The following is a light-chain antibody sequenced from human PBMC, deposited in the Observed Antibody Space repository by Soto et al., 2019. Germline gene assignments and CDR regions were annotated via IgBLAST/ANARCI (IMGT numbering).Light chain of an antibody. CDR1: QGLSNY. J-gene: IGKJ5*01. V-gene: IGKV1-16*01. CDR3: QQDNSYGQP. CDR2: AAS. Sequence: IPITSLASSPSDYVVDIVTIKFRASQGLSNYLAWFQQKPGKAPKSLIYAASSLQSGAPSMFSGSGSGTYFTLIISRQPPENFIPYCWQQDNSYGQPFRQGTRLAIK.